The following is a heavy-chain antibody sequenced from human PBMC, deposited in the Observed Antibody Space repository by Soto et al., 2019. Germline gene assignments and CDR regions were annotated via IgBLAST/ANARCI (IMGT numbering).Heavy chain of an antibody. CDR3: ASIGVDV. V-gene: IGHV4-39*01. Sequence: SETLSLTCTVSGGSISSSSYYWGWIRQPPGEGLEWIGSMYYSGTTYYNPSLKSRVSISVDTSKNQFSLKLYSVTAADTAVYYCASIGVDVWGPGTTVTVSS. CDR1: GGSISSSSYY. J-gene: IGHJ6*02. CDR2: MYYSGTT.